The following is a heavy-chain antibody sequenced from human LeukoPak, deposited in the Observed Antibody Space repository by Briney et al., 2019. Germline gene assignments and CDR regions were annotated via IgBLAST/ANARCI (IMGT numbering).Heavy chain of an antibody. Sequence: KPSETLSLTCAVYGGSFSGYYWSWIRQPPGKGLEWIGEINHSGSTNYNPSLKSRVTISVDTSKNQFSLKLSSVTAADTAVYYCARAEQGAARPYYYYYYYMDVWGKGTTVTVSS. D-gene: IGHD6-6*01. CDR3: ARAEQGAARPYYYYYYYMDV. CDR2: INHSGST. V-gene: IGHV4-34*01. CDR1: GGSFSGYY. J-gene: IGHJ6*03.